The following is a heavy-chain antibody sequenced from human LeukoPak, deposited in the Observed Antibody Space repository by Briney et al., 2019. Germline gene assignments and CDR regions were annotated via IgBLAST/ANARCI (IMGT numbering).Heavy chain of an antibody. CDR3: ARIRGYYCDY. V-gene: IGHV3-48*03. J-gene: IGHJ4*02. CDR1: GFTFSSYA. CDR2: ISSSGDTK. Sequence: GGSLRLSCEASGFTFSSYAMSWVRQAPGKGLEWISYISSSGDTKYYADSVKGRFTISRDNAKNSLYLQMNSLRGEDAAVYYCARIRGYYCDYWGQGTLVTVSS.